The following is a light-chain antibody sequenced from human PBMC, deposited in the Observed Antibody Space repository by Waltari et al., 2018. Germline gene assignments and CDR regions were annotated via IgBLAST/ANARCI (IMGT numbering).Light chain of an antibody. J-gene: IGKJ4*01. CDR3: QQYDRSSLT. Sequence: IVLTQSQGTRSLSPGERATPSCRASQSVTATYLAWYQQKPGQAPRLLIHGASSRDTGIPDRFSGSGSGTDFTLTISRLEPEDFAVYYCQQYDRSSLTFGGGTKVE. CDR2: GAS. CDR1: QSVTATY. V-gene: IGKV3-20*01.